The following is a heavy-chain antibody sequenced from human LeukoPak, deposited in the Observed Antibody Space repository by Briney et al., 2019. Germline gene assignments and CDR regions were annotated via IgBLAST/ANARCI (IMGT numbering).Heavy chain of an antibody. J-gene: IGHJ4*02. CDR1: GFTFSSYW. V-gene: IGHV3-7*01. CDR2: IKQDGSEK. D-gene: IGHD2-8*01. Sequence: GGSLRLSCAISGFTFSSYWMSWVRQAPGKGLEWVANIKQDGSEKYYVDSVKGRFTISRDNAKNSLYLQMNSLRAEDTAVYYCVRDTSGSYWGQGTLVTVSS. CDR3: VRDTSGSY.